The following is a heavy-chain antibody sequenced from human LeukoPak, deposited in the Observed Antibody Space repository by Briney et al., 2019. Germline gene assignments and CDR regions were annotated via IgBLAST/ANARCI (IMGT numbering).Heavy chain of an antibody. D-gene: IGHD4-23*01. J-gene: IGHJ5*02. Sequence: SETLSLTCTVSGDSISSSIYYWGWIRQPPGKGLEWIGSIYYSGSTYYNPSLKSRVTISVDTSKNQFSLKLSSVTAADTALYYCARGYAGTWGQGTLVTVSS. CDR2: IYYSGST. V-gene: IGHV4-39*01. CDR3: ARGYAGT. CDR1: GDSISSSIYY.